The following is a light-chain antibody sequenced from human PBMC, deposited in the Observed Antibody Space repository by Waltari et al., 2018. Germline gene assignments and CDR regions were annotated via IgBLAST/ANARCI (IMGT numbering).Light chain of an antibody. CDR3: QQSYSTPPEWT. CDR1: QSISRY. CDR2: AAS. V-gene: IGKV1-39*01. J-gene: IGKJ1*01. Sequence: DIQMTQSPSSLSASVGDRVTITCRASQSISRYLNWYQQKPGKAPKLLIYAASSLQSGVPSRFSGSGSGTDFTLTISSLQPEDFATYYCQQSYSTPPEWTFGQGTKVEIK.